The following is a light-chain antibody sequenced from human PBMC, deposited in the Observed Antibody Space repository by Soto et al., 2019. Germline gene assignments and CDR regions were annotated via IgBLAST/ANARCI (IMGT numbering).Light chain of an antibody. V-gene: IGKV1-13*02. CDR2: DVS. CDR1: RDIRGA. CDR3: QQFNIYPIT. J-gene: IGKJ5*01. Sequence: AIQVTQSPSSLSASVGDRVTITCRASRDIRGALAWYQQKPGKAPKLLIYDVSTVQSGVPSRFSGRGSGTEFTLTITSLQSEDFATYYCQQFNIYPITFGQGTRLDI.